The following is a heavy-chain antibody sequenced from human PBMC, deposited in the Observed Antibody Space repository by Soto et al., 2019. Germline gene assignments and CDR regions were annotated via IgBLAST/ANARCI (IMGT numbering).Heavy chain of an antibody. J-gene: IGHJ6*02. CDR1: GDSVSSNSAA. CDR3: ARDQGLQTRNYYYYGMDV. V-gene: IGHV6-1*01. CDR2: TYYRSKWYN. Sequence: SQTLSLTCAISGDSVSSNSAAWNWIRQSPSRGLDWLGKTYYRSKWYNDYAVSVKSRITINPDTSKNQFSLQLNSVTPEDTAVYYCARDQGLQTRNYYYYGMDVWGQGTTVTVSS. D-gene: IGHD5-18*01.